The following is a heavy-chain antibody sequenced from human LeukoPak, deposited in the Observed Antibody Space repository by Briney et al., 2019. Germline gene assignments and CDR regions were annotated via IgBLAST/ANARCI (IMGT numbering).Heavy chain of an antibody. Sequence: ASVKVSCKASGGTFSSYAISWVRQAPGQGLERMGGIIPIFGTANYAQKFQGRVTITADESTSTAYMELSSLRSEDTAVYYCARPGPYDFWSGYYIPLDYWGQGTLVTVSS. CDR1: GGTFSSYA. CDR3: ARPGPYDFWSGYYIPLDY. J-gene: IGHJ4*02. CDR2: IIPIFGTA. D-gene: IGHD3-3*01. V-gene: IGHV1-69*13.